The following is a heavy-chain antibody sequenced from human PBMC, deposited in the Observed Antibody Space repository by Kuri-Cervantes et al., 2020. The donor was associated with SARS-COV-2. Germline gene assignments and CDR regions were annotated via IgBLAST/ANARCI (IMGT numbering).Heavy chain of an antibody. J-gene: IGHJ1*01. CDR3: VAAILGVDTGYFQH. Sequence: SETLSLTCAVSGYSISSGGYSWSWIRQPPGKGLEWIGSIYQAGSTFYNPSLKSLVSISLDRSKDQYSLNLSSVTAADTAVYYCVAAILGVDTGYFQHWGQGTLVTVSS. CDR2: IYQAGST. D-gene: IGHD3-3*01. V-gene: IGHV4-30-2*01. CDR1: GYSISSGGYS.